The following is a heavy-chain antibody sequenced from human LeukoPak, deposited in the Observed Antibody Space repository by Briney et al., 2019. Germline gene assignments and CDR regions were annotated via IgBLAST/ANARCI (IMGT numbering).Heavy chain of an antibody. J-gene: IGHJ4*02. CDR2: FRDKVNSYAT. CDR1: GFTFSGSA. CDR3: TRQRHPGAAAPEGLDY. Sequence: PGGSLRLSCAASGFTFSGSAMHWVRQASGKGLEWVGRFRDKVNSYATAYAASVKGRFTTSRDDRKNTAYLQMNSLKTEDTAVYYCTRQRHPGAAAPEGLDYWGQGTLVTVSS. V-gene: IGHV3-73*01. D-gene: IGHD6-13*01.